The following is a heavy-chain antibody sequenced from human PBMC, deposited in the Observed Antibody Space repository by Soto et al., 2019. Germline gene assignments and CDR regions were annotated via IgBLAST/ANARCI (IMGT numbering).Heavy chain of an antibody. CDR1: GITISNYP. D-gene: IGHD3-22*01. CDR3: VKDDGGYPSTAPH. J-gene: IGHJ4*02. Sequence: EVQLLESGGGLVQPGGSLRLSCAASGITISNYPMSWVRQAPGKGLDWVSGISGSGDRTYYADSAKGRFTLSKDISRNSLSLQLDSRGVEDTAVYFCVKDDGGYPSTAPHWGQGTLVTVSS. CDR2: ISGSGDRT. V-gene: IGHV3-23*01.